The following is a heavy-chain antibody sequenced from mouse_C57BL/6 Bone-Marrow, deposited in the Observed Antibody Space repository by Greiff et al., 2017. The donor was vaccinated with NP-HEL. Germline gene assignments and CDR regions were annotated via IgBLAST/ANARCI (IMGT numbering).Heavy chain of an antibody. D-gene: IGHD1-1*01. CDR1: GFTFSSYA. CDR3: ARDSLYGSSYSFDY. CDR2: ISDGGSYT. V-gene: IGHV5-4*01. Sequence: EVQLVESGGGLVKPGGSLKLSCAASGFTFSSYAMSWVRQTPEKRLEWVATISDGGSYTYYPDNVKGRFTISRDNTKNNLYLQMSHLKSEDTAMYYCARDSLYGSSYSFDYWGQGTTLTVSS. J-gene: IGHJ2*01.